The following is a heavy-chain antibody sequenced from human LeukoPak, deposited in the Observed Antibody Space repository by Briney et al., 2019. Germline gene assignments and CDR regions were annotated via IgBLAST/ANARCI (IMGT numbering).Heavy chain of an antibody. Sequence: SETLSLTCAVYGGSLSGYYWSWIRQPPGKGLEWIGEINHSGSTNYNPSLKSRVTISVDTSKNQFSLKLSSVTAADTAVYYCARESNLLFIAARRWGFDYWGQGTLVTVSS. CDR1: GGSLSGYY. CDR2: INHSGST. CDR3: ARESNLLFIAARRWGFDY. D-gene: IGHD6-6*01. V-gene: IGHV4-34*01. J-gene: IGHJ4*02.